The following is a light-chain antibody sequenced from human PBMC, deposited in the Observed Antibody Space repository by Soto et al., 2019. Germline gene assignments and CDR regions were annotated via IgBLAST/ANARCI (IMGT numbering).Light chain of an antibody. J-gene: IGKJ5*01. CDR1: QSVSSY. V-gene: IGKV3-11*01. CDR3: QQRSNWPTIT. Sequence: EIVLTQSPATLSLSPGERATLSCRASQSVSSYLAWYQQKHGQAPRLLIYDASNRATGIPARFSGSGSGTDFTLTISSLEPEDFAVYYCQQRSNWPTITFGQGTRLEIK. CDR2: DAS.